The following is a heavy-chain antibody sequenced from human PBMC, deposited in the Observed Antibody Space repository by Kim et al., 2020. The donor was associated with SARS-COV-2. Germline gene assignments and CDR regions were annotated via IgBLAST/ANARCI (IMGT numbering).Heavy chain of an antibody. D-gene: IGHD3-10*01. J-gene: IGHJ5*02. CDR1: GGSISSSSYY. CDR2: IYYSGST. CDR3: ARARITMVRGVRWFDP. V-gene: IGHV4-39*07. Sequence: SETLSLTCTVSGGSISSSSYYWGWIRQPPGKGLEWIGSIYYSGSTYYNPSLKSRVTISVDTSKNQFSLKLSSVTAADTAVYYCARARITMVRGVRWFDPWGQGTLAT.